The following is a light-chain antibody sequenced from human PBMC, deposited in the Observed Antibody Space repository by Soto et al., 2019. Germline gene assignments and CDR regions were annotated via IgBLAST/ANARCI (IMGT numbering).Light chain of an antibody. J-gene: IGKJ1*01. CDR2: KAS. CDR1: QTISSW. V-gene: IGKV1-5*03. CDR3: QHYNSYSEA. Sequence: DIQMTQSPSTLSGSVGDRVTITCRASQTISSWLAWYQQKPGKAPKPLIYKASTLKSGVPSRFSGSGSGTEFTLTISSLQPDDFATYYCQHYNSYSEAFXQGTKADIK.